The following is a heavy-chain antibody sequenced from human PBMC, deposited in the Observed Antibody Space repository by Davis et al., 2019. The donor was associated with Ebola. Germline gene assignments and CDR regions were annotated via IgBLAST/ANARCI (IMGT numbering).Heavy chain of an antibody. D-gene: IGHD3-16*01. CDR3: ARDLSWAGYFDD. J-gene: IGHJ4*02. CDR1: RFTFSSYA. CDR2: ISYDGSNK. V-gene: IGHV3-30*14. Sequence: GESLKISCAASRFTFSSYAMHWVRQAPGKGLEWVAVISYDGSNKYYADSVKGRFTISRDNSKNTLYLQMNSLRVEDTAVYYCARDLSWAGYFDDWGQGTLVTVSS.